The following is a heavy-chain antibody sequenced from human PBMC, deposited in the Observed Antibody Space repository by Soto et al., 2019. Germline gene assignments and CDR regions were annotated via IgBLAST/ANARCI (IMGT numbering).Heavy chain of an antibody. CDR3: ARPMNGIAGFFDY. Sequence: QVQLVESGGGVVQPGRSLRLSCAASGFTFSSYGMHWVRQAPGKGLEWVAVIWYDGSNKYYADSVKGRFTISRDNSKNPLYLQMNSLRAEDTAVYYGARPMNGIAGFFDYWGQGTLVTVSS. V-gene: IGHV3-33*01. CDR2: IWYDGSNK. D-gene: IGHD6-13*01. CDR1: GFTFSSYG. J-gene: IGHJ4*02.